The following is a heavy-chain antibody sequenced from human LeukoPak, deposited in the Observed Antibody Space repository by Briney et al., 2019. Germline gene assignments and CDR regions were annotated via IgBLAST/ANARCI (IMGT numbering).Heavy chain of an antibody. V-gene: IGHV4-59*01. J-gene: IGHJ3*02. CDR2: IYYSGIT. Sequence: SETLSLTCTVSGGSISSYYWSWIRQPPGKGLEWVGYIYYSGITNYNPSLKSRVIISVDKFKNHFSLKLSSVTAADTAFYYCARAGRWEGRPHSFDIWGQGTMVTVSS. CDR1: GGSISSYY. D-gene: IGHD1-26*01. CDR3: ARAGRWEGRPHSFDI.